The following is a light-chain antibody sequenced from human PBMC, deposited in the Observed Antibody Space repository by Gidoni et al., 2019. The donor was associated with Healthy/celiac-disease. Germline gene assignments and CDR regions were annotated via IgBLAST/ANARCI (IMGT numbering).Light chain of an antibody. J-gene: IGKJ2*01. CDR3: QQYYSTPSYT. CDR2: WAS. Sequence: DSVMTQSQDSLAVSLGERATINCKSSQSVLYSSNNKNYLAWYQQKPGQPPKLLIYWASTRETGVPDRFSGSGSGTDFTLTISSLQAEDVAVYYCQQYYSTPSYTFGQGTKLEIK. CDR1: QSVLYSSNNKNY. V-gene: IGKV4-1*01.